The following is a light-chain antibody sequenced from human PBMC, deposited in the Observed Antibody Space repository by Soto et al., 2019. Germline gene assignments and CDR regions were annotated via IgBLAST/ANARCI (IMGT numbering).Light chain of an antibody. Sequence: DLVMTQSPLSLPVTPGEPASISCRSSQGLLHTNGYNYLDWYVQKPGQSPHLRIYFGSNRASGVPDRFSGSGSGTDFTLKISRVEAEDVGVYYCMQTLQAPSTFGQGTRVEIK. CDR2: FGS. CDR3: MQTLQAPST. J-gene: IGKJ1*01. V-gene: IGKV2-28*01. CDR1: QGLLHTNGYNY.